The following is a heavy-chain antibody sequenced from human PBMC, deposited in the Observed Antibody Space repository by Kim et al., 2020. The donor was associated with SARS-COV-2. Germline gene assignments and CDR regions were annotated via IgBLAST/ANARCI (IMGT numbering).Heavy chain of an antibody. V-gene: IGHV3-33*06. CDR2: ICYDGIIK. Sequence: GGSLRLSCAASGFIFRNYGMHWVRQAPGKGLEWVSVICYDGIIKNYADSVKGRFTISRDNSKNTLYLQMNSLRAEDTAVYYCAKAPADGDYYYWVQGTLVTVSS. CDR3: AKAPADGDYYY. D-gene: IGHD4-17*01. CDR1: GFIFRNYG. J-gene: IGHJ4*02.